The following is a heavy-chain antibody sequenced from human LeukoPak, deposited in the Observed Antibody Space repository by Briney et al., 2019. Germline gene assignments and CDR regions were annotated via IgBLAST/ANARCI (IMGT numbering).Heavy chain of an antibody. CDR3: VRGVGVSRFNYLDP. CDR1: GFTFSSFG. CDR2: IWYDASNK. D-gene: IGHD1-7*01. J-gene: IGHJ5*02. V-gene: IGHV3-33*01. Sequence: GGSLRLSCAASGFTFSSFGMHWVRQAPGKGLEWVAVIWYDASNKYYVDSVKGRFTISRDNSKYTLYLQMNSLRDDDTAVYYCVRGVGVSRFNYLDPWGQGTLVIVSS.